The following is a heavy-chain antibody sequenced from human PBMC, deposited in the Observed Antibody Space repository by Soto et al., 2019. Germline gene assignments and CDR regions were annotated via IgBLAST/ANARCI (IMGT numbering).Heavy chain of an antibody. D-gene: IGHD3-10*01. CDR1: GFTFSNYD. Sequence: GGSLRLSCAASGFTFSNYDMSWVRQAPEKGLEWVSAVSESGRSTYYADSVKGRFTISRDNSKNTLYLQMNSLRAEDTAVYFCAKDRRGGMDVWGQGPTVTFSS. J-gene: IGHJ6*02. V-gene: IGHV3-23*01. CDR3: AKDRRGGMDV. CDR2: VSESGRST.